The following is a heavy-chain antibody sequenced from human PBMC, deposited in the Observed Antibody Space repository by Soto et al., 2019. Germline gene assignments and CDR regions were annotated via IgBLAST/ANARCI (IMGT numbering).Heavy chain of an antibody. CDR3: WGTGTGGTTYYYYGMDV. D-gene: IGHD1-7*01. CDR1: GGSISCSNW. Sequence: PSETLSLTCAVSGGSISCSNWWSWVRQPPGKGLEWIGEIYHSGSTNYNPSLKRRVTISVDKSKNQFSLKLSSVTAADTAVYSCWGTGTGGTTYYYYGMDVWGQGTPVTVSS. V-gene: IGHV4-4*02. J-gene: IGHJ6*02. CDR2: IYHSGST.